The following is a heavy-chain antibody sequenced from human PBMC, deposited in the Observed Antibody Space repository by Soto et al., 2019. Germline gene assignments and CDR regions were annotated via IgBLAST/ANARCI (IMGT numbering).Heavy chain of an antibody. CDR1: GYTFTNYG. Sequence: QVQLVQSGAEVKKPGASVKVSCKASGYTFTNYGLSWVRQAPGQGLEWMGWITTYNGNTNYAQKFQGRVTMTTDTSTTTAYMELRSLRSDDTAVYYCARGAIAVTGFDYWGQGTLVTVFS. CDR2: ITTYNGNT. D-gene: IGHD6-19*01. CDR3: ARGAIAVTGFDY. J-gene: IGHJ4*02. V-gene: IGHV1-18*04.